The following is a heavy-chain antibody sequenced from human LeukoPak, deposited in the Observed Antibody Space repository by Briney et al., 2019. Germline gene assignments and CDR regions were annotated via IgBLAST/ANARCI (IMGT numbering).Heavy chain of an antibody. V-gene: IGHV1-69*13. D-gene: IGHD2-15*01. Sequence: GASVKVSCKASGGTFSSYAISWVRQATGQGLEWMGGIIPIFGTANYAQKFQGRVTITADESTSTAYMELSSLRSEDTAVYYCARDERHCSGGSCYEHFDYWGQGTLVTVSS. CDR3: ARDERHCSGGSCYEHFDY. CDR2: IIPIFGTA. J-gene: IGHJ4*02. CDR1: GGTFSSYA.